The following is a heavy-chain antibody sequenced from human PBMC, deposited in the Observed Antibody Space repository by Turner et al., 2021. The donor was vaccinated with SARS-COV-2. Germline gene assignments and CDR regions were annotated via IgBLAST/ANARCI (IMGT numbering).Heavy chain of an antibody. Sequence: EVQLVESGGGLVQPGGSLRLSCAASGFTFSSYSVNWVRQAPGKGLEWVSYISDSSSAIFYADSVKCRFTISRDNAKNSLYLQMNSLRDEDTAVYYCARSKIADYWGQGTLVTVSS. J-gene: IGHJ4*02. CDR2: ISDSSSAI. CDR1: GFTFSSYS. D-gene: IGHD2-21*01. V-gene: IGHV3-48*02. CDR3: ARSKIADY.